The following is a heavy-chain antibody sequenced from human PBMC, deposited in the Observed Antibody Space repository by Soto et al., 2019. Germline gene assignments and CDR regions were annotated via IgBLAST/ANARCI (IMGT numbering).Heavy chain of an antibody. J-gene: IGHJ4*02. V-gene: IGHV2-5*01. Sequence: ESGPTLVNPTQTLTLTCTFSGFSFTTAGVAVGWIRQTPGGALEWLTLIYYNDDRCFSPSLKTRLTITGDTSKNQVVLSLTNVDPGDTATYFCAHSDGGYEIIYFDFWGQGIPVTVSS. CDR2: IYYNDDR. CDR1: GFSFTTAGVA. D-gene: IGHD5-12*01. CDR3: AHSDGGYEIIYFDF.